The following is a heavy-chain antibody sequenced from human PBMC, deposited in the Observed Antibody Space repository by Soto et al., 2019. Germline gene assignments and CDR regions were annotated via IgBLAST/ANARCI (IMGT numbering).Heavy chain of an antibody. CDR1: GFTVSSNY. J-gene: IGHJ4*02. CDR3: ARDSSEGVPFAF. Sequence: PGGSLRLSCAASGFTVSSNYMTWVRQAPGKGLEWVSVIYRGGTTYYADSVKGRFIISRDNSKNTLYLQMNSLRVEDTAVYYCARDSSEGVPFAFWGQGTLVTVSS. CDR2: IYRGGTT. V-gene: IGHV3-66*01. D-gene: IGHD3-10*01.